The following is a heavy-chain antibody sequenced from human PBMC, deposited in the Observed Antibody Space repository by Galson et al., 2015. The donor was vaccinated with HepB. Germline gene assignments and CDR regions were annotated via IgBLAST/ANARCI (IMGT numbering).Heavy chain of an antibody. D-gene: IGHD3-10*01. CDR1: GGTFSSYA. CDR2: IIPIFGTA. CDR3: ARSNGPQPGDYYYYMDV. Sequence: SVKVSCKASGGTFSSYAISWVRQAPGQGLEWMGGIIPIFGTANYAQKFQGRVTITADESTSTAYMELSSLRSEDTAVYYCARSNGPQPGDYYYYMDVWGKGTTVTVSS. J-gene: IGHJ6*03. V-gene: IGHV1-69*13.